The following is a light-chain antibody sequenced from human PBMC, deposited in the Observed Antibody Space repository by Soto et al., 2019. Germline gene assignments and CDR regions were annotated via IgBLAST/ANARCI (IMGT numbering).Light chain of an antibody. V-gene: IGKV1-5*03. CDR1: QNINTW. J-gene: IGKJ2*01. CDR3: QQYNSFSPFT. Sequence: DIQMTQSPSTLSASVGDRVTITCRASQNINTWLAWYQQKPAKAPKLLIYKASTLESGVPSRFSGSGSGTEFTLTISDLQPDDFATYSCQQYNSFSPFTFGQGTKLEIK. CDR2: KAS.